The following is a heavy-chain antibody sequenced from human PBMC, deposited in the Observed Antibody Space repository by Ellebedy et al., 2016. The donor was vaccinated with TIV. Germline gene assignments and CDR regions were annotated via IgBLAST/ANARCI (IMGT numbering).Heavy chain of an antibody. J-gene: IGHJ5*02. V-gene: IGHV3-11*05. CDR1: GFTISGIY. D-gene: IGHD3-16*01. Sequence: GESLKISXAASGFTISGIYMSWIRQAPGKGLEWVAFISGNGHFRDHRDSVKGRFTISRDNGNNLVFLDMTSLSAEDTGTYYCTREFYANPDLWGQGTLVTVSS. CDR2: ISGNGHFR. CDR3: TREFYANPDL.